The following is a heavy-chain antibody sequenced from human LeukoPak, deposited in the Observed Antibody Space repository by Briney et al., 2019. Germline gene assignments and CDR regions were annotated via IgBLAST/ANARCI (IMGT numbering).Heavy chain of an antibody. Sequence: ASVKVSCKASGYTFTGYYAHWVRQAPGQGLEWMGWINPNSGGTNYAQKFQGRVIMTRDTSIGTAYMELSRLGSDDTAVYYCARGGSTDSIHSCGGNCYFLDYWGQGTLVTVSS. CDR3: ARGGSTDSIHSCGGNCYFLDY. CDR1: GYTFTGYY. CDR2: INPNSGGT. D-gene: IGHD2-21*02. V-gene: IGHV1-2*02. J-gene: IGHJ4*02.